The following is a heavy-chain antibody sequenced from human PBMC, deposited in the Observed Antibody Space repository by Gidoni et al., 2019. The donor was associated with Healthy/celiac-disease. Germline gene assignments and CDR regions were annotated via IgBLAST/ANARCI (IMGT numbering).Heavy chain of an antibody. CDR1: GFTLSDYY. V-gene: IGHV3-11*06. Sequence: QVQLVESGGGLVKPGGSLRLSCAASGFTLSDYYMSWIRQAPGKGLEWVSYISSSSSYTTYADSVKGRFTISRDNAKNSLYLQMNSLRAEDTAVYYCARGDYYDSSGYYSHFDYWGQGTLVTVSS. D-gene: IGHD3-22*01. CDR3: ARGDYYDSSGYYSHFDY. CDR2: ISSSSSYT. J-gene: IGHJ4*02.